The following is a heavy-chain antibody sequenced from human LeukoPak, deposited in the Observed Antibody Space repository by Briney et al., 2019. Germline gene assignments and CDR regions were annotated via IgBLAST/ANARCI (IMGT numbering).Heavy chain of an antibody. CDR2: IQSKGAGRTT. CDR1: GFTFRHYG. Sequence: PGGSLRLSCTISGFTFRHYGLTWFRQAPGKGLEWVGYIQSKGAGRTTQYAAAVAGRFTISRDDSKSIAYLQMNSLKIDDTGVYYCARDVGGRTPFRFWGQGTMVAVSS. CDR3: ARDVGGRTPFRF. D-gene: IGHD2-15*01. J-gene: IGHJ4*02. V-gene: IGHV3-49*03.